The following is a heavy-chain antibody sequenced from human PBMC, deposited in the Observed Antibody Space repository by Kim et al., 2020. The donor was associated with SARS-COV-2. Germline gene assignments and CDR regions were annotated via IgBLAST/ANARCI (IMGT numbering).Heavy chain of an antibody. J-gene: IGHJ4*02. CDR3: ATRSAGRNLDN. CDR1: GFTFSTNA. V-gene: IGHV3-23*01. Sequence: GGSLRLSCAASGFTFSTNAMSWVRQAPGKGLEWVSSIGDSGDATSYADSVEGRFTISRDNSKNTLYLQMNSLRGEDTAVYFCATRSAGRNLDNWVQGTLVTVSS. CDR2: IGDSGDAT. D-gene: IGHD6-19*01.